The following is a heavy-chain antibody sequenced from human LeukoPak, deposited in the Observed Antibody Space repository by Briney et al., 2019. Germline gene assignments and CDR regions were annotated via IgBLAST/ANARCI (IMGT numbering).Heavy chain of an antibody. CDR1: GGSNNNFY. Sequence: PSETLSLTCTVSGGSNNNFYGSWIRQPPGGGLEWIGYIYYSGTTNYNPSLKSRVTISVDASKHQVSLWLSSVTAADMAVYYCARLARLTLIRGVTGYHSLDVWGKGTKVTVSS. CDR2: IYYSGTT. V-gene: IGHV4-59*01. J-gene: IGHJ6*04. D-gene: IGHD3-10*01. CDR3: ARLARLTLIRGVTGYHSLDV.